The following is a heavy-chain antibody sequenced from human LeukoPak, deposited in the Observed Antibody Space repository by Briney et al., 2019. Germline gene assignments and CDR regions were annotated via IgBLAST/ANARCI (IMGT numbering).Heavy chain of an antibody. CDR2: ISSSGSTI. CDR1: GFTFSSYE. J-gene: IGHJ4*02. Sequence: PGGSLRLSCAASGFTFSSYEMNWVRQAPGKGLEWVSYISSSGSTIYYADSVKGRFTISRDNAKNSLYLQMNSLRAEDTAVYYCARVMRVGATIAGLSLYYFDYWGQGTLVTVSS. V-gene: IGHV3-48*03. D-gene: IGHD1-26*01. CDR3: ARVMRVGATIAGLSLYYFDY.